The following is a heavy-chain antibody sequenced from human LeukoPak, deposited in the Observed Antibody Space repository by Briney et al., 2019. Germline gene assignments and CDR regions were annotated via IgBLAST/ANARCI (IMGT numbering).Heavy chain of an antibody. CDR1: GFTFSSYE. CDR2: ISSSGSTI. D-gene: IGHD2-15*01. Sequence: GGSLRLSCAASGFTFSSYEMNWVRQAPGKGLEWVSYISSSGSTIYYADSVKGQFTISRDNAKNSLYLQMNSLRAEDTAVYYCARLAYMVVVAATQGKDYYYMDVWGKGTTVTVSS. V-gene: IGHV3-48*03. CDR3: ARLAYMVVVAATQGKDYYYMDV. J-gene: IGHJ6*03.